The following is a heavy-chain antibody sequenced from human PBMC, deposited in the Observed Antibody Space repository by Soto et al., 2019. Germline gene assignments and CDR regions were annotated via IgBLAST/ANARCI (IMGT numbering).Heavy chain of an antibody. D-gene: IGHD2-21*02. Sequence: QVQLVQSGAEVKMPGSSVKVSCKASGGTFSSSPISWVRQAPGQGLEWMGGIIPIFGTASYAQNFQGRVTITADKSTSATYMELSSLRSDATAVYCCARGQADPLLLVRCYYGMDIWGQGSTVTVSS. J-gene: IGHJ6*02. CDR1: GGTFSSSP. V-gene: IGHV1-69*06. CDR2: IIPIFGTA. CDR3: ARGQADPLLLVRCYYGMDI.